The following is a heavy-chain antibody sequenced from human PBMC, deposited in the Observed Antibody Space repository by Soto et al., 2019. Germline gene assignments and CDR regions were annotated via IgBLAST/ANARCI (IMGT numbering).Heavy chain of an antibody. CDR2: IIPIFGTA. CDR1: GGTFSSYA. Sequence: QVQLVQSGAEVKKPGSSVKVSCKASGGTFSSYAISWVRQAPGQALEWMGGIIPIFGTADYAQKFQGRVTITADESTSTAYMELSSLRSEDTVVYYCASLIAAAGPPHSPRYYYGMDVWGQGTTVTVSS. V-gene: IGHV1-69*12. J-gene: IGHJ6*02. CDR3: ASLIAAAGPPHSPRYYYGMDV. D-gene: IGHD6-13*01.